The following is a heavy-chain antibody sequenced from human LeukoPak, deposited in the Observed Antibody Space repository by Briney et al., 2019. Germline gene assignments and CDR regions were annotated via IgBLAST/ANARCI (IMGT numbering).Heavy chain of an antibody. V-gene: IGHV3-30-3*01. CDR2: ISYDGSNK. CDR3: ARVYSSGRYYYYGMDV. J-gene: IGHJ6*02. Sequence: GGSLRLSCAASGFTFSSYAMHWVRQAPGKGLEWVAVISYDGSNKYYADSVKGRFTISRDNSKNTLYLQMNSLRAEDTAVYYCARVYSSGRYYYYGMDVWGQGTTVTVSS. D-gene: IGHD3-22*01. CDR1: GFTFSSYA.